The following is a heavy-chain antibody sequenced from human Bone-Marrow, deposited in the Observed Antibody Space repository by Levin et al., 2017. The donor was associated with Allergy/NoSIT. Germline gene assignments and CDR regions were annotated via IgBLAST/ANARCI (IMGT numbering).Heavy chain of an antibody. Sequence: GGSLRLSCAASGFTFSNYAMSWVRQAPGKGLEWVSAISGDGGNTEYADSVKGRFTISRDNSKNILYLQMNSLRAEDTAVYYCAKCSATCYANWFDPWGQGTLVTVSS. CDR1: GFTFSNYA. CDR2: ISGDGGNT. V-gene: IGHV3-23*01. D-gene: IGHD2-2*01. J-gene: IGHJ5*02. CDR3: AKCSATCYANWFDP.